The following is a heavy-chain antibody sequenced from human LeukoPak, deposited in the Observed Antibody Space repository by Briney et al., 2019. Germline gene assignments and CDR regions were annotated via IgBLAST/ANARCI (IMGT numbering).Heavy chain of an antibody. CDR2: FGPEDGET. V-gene: IGHV1-24*01. J-gene: IGHJ4*02. CDR1: GGTFSSYA. D-gene: IGHD5-18*01. CDR3: ATDLEDRTAKNFDY. Sequence: ASVKVSCKASGGTFSSYAISWVRQAPGQGLEWMGGFGPEDGETIYAQKFQGRVTMTEDTSTDTAYMELSSLRSEDTAVYYCATDLEDRTAKNFDYWGQGTLVTVSS.